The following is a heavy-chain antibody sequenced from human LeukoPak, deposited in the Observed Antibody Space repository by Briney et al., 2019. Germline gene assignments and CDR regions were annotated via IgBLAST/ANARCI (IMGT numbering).Heavy chain of an antibody. CDR1: GGSISSYY. V-gene: IGHV4-59*12. Sequence: SETLSLTCTVSGGSISSYYWSWIRQPPGKGLEWIGYIYYSGSTNYNPSLKSRVIMSVDKSKNQFSLKLDTVTATDTAIYYCARNGYYSVDYWGQGVLVTVSS. CDR2: IYYSGST. D-gene: IGHD4-17*01. CDR3: ARNGYYSVDY. J-gene: IGHJ4*02.